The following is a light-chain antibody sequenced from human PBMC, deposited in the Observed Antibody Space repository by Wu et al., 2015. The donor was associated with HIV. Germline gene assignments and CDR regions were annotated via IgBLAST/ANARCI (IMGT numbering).Light chain of an antibody. CDR2: GAS. CDR1: QSVTYNY. Sequence: PGETATLSCKASQSVTYNYLAWYLQRPGQPPRLLIYGASNRATDTSDRLSGSGSGSSFTLTITTVEPDDFGVYYCQQYGDSPLTFGQGTQLE. J-gene: IGKJ2*01. CDR3: QQYGDSPLT. V-gene: IGKV3-20*01.